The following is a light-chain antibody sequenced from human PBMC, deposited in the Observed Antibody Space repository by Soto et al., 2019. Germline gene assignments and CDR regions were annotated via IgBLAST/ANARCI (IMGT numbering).Light chain of an antibody. J-gene: IGLJ2*01. CDR3: RSYAGSNNFVV. CDR1: SSEIGGYNY. Sequence: QSALTQPPSASGSPGQSVAISLTGTSSEIGGYNYVSWYQQHPGKAPKLMIYEVSKRPSGVPDRFSGSKSGTTASLTVSGLQAQDEADYYCRSYAGSNNFVVFGGGTKLTVL. CDR2: EVS. V-gene: IGLV2-8*01.